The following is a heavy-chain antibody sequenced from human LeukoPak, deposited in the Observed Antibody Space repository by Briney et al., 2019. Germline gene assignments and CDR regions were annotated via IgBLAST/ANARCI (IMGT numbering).Heavy chain of an antibody. CDR3: AREAAYFDC. D-gene: IGHD6-13*01. Sequence: GGSLRLPCAASGFTFSTFAMSWVRQAPGKGLEWVSVIGGSGTSTYYADSVKGRFTISRDNSQNTLYLLMNSLRPEDTAVYYCAREAAYFDCWGQGTLVTVSP. J-gene: IGHJ4*02. V-gene: IGHV3-23*01. CDR2: IGGSGTST. CDR1: GFTFSTFA.